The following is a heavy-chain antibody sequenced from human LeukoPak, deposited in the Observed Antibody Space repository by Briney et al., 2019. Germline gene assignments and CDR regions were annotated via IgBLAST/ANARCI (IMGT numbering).Heavy chain of an antibody. CDR2: IYHSGST. CDR3: ASIRGDSSGWYNYYYYMDV. Sequence: PSETLSLTCAVSGGSISSSNWWSWVRQPPGKGLEWIGEIYHSGSTNYNPSLKSRVTISVDKSKNQFSLKLSSVTAADTAVYYCASIRGDSSGWYNYYYYMDVWGKGTTVTVSS. CDR1: GGSISSSNW. J-gene: IGHJ6*03. V-gene: IGHV4-4*02. D-gene: IGHD6-19*01.